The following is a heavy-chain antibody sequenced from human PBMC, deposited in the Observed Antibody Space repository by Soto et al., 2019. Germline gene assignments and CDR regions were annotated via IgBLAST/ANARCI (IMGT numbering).Heavy chain of an antibody. CDR1: GYTFTGYY. Sequence: GSVKVSCKASGYTFTGYYMHWVRQAPGQGLEWMGWINPNSGGTNYAQKFQGWVTMTRDTSISTAYMELSRLRSDDTAVYYCVRGPPRHYDTLTGHHALDYWGQGTLVTVSS. CDR2: INPNSGGT. J-gene: IGHJ4*02. V-gene: IGHV1-2*04. D-gene: IGHD3-9*01. CDR3: VRGPPRHYDTLTGHHALDY.